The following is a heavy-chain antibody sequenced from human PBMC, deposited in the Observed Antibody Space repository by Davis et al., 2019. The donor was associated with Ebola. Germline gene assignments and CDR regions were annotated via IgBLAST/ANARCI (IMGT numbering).Heavy chain of an antibody. Sequence: AASVKVSCKASGYTFTSYGISWVRQAPGQGLEWMGWIRAYNGNTNYAQKFQGRVTMTTDTSTSTAYMELRSLRSDDTAVYYCARDGADCSSTSCHLYYYYGMDVWGKGTTVTVSS. D-gene: IGHD2-2*01. CDR2: IRAYNGNT. V-gene: IGHV1-18*01. CDR1: GYTFTSYG. J-gene: IGHJ6*04. CDR3: ARDGADCSSTSCHLYYYYGMDV.